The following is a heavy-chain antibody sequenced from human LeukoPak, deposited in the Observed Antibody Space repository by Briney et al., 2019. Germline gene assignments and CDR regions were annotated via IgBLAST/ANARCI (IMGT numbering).Heavy chain of an antibody. D-gene: IGHD3-10*01. CDR2: ISSSSTI. V-gene: IGHV3-48*04. CDR3: ARDPRLIYGSGIAGDDP. CDR1: GFTFSSYS. J-gene: IGHJ5*02. Sequence: PGGSLRLSCAASGFTFSSYSMNWVRQAPGKGLEWVSYISSSSTIYYADSVKGRFTISRDNAKNSLYLQMNSLRAEDTAVYYCARDPRLIYGSGIAGDDPWGQGTLVTVSS.